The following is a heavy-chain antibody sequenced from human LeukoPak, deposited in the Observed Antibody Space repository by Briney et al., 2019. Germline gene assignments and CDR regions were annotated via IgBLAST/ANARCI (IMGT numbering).Heavy chain of an antibody. V-gene: IGHV4-34*01. CDR1: GGSFSGYY. CDR2: INHSGST. Sequence: KPSETLSPTCAVYGGSFSGYYWSWIRQPPGKGLEWIGEINHSGSTNYNPSLKSRVTISVDTSKNQFSLKLSSVTAADTAVYYCARVNGYCSGGSCYDAFDIWGQGTMVTVSS. D-gene: IGHD2-15*01. CDR3: ARVNGYCSGGSCYDAFDI. J-gene: IGHJ3*02.